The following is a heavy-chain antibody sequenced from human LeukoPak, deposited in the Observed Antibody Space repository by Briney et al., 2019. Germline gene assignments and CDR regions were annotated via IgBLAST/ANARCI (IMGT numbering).Heavy chain of an antibody. CDR2: ISYDGSNK. J-gene: IGHJ4*02. D-gene: IGHD6-19*01. CDR1: GFTFSSYA. Sequence: GGSLRLSCAASGFTFSSYAMHWARQAPGKGPEWVAVISYDGSNKYYADSVKGRFTISRDNSKNTLYLQMNSLRAEDTAVYYCARARYSSAKYYFDYWGQGTLVTVSS. CDR3: ARARYSSAKYYFDY. V-gene: IGHV3-30-3*01.